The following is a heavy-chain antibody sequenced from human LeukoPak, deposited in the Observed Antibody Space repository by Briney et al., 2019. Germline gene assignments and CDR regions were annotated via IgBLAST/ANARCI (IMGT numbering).Heavy chain of an antibody. CDR1: GFTFSSYG. CDR3: AKDERVYGTNAGTLLDY. V-gene: IGHV3-30*02. CDR2: IQYDGSNI. J-gene: IGHJ4*02. Sequence: GGSLRLSCAASGFTFSSYGMHWVRQASGKGLELVAFIQYDGSNIYYADSVKGRFAISRDDSKNTLYLEMNSLRPEDTALYYCAKDERVYGTNAGTLLDYWGQGTLVSVSS. D-gene: IGHD4/OR15-4a*01.